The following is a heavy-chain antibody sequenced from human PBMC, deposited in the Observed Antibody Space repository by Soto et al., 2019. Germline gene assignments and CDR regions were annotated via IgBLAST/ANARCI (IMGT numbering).Heavy chain of an antibody. Sequence: ESGGGLVKPGGSLRLSCAASGFTFSSYSMNWVRQAPGKGLEWVASISSSSSYIYYADSVKGRFTISRDNAKNSLYLQMNSLRAEDTAVYYCAREWCSGGSCYPFDYWGQGTLVTVSS. V-gene: IGHV3-21*01. CDR3: AREWCSGGSCYPFDY. J-gene: IGHJ4*02. CDR1: GFTFSSYS. D-gene: IGHD2-15*01. CDR2: ISSSSSYI.